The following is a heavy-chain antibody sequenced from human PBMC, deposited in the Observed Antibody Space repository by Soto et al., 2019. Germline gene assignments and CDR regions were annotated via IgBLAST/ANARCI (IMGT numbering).Heavy chain of an antibody. CDR2: IIPIFGTA. V-gene: IGHV1-69*12. J-gene: IGHJ3*02. CDR3: AREKGRRWLLSYAFDI. CDR1: GGTFSSYA. D-gene: IGHD1-26*01. Sequence: QVQLVQSGAEVKKPGSSVKVSCKASGGTFSSYAISWVRQAPGQGLEWMGGIIPIFGTANYAQKFQGRVTITADESTSTGYMELSSLRSEDTAVYYCAREKGRRWLLSYAFDIWGQGTMVTVSS.